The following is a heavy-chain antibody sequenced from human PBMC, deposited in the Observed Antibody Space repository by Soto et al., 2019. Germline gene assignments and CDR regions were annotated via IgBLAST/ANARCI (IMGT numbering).Heavy chain of an antibody. V-gene: IGHV3-33*01. CDR3: ARDGMNSGYDREYPDAFDI. D-gene: IGHD5-12*01. CDR2: IWYDGSNK. CDR1: GFTFSSYG. Sequence: GGSLRLSCAASGFTFSSYGMHWVRQAPGKGLEWVAVIWYDGSNKYYADSVKGRFTISRDNSKNTLYLQMNSLRAEDTAVYYCARDGMNSGYDREYPDAFDIWGQGTMVTVSS. J-gene: IGHJ3*02.